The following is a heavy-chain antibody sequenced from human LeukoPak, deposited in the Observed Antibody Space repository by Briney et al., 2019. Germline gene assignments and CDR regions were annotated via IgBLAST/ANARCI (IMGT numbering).Heavy chain of an antibody. CDR1: GGSISSYY. J-gene: IGHJ4*02. V-gene: IGHV4-4*07. Sequence: SETLSLTWTVAGGSISSYYWSWIRQPAGKGLGWIGHIYPGGTTSYNPSLKSRVTMSVDTSKNQFSLRLTSVSAADTAVNYCARELLWWSQGRLVTASS. CDR2: IYPGGTT. D-gene: IGHD2-21*01. CDR3: ARELLW.